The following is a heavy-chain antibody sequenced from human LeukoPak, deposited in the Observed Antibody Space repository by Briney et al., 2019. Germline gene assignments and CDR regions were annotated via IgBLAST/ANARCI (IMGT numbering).Heavy chain of an antibody. CDR3: AKSGGWYEVDC. CDR1: GGSFSGYY. CDR2: INHSGST. J-gene: IGHJ4*02. V-gene: IGHV4-34*01. D-gene: IGHD6-19*01. Sequence: PSETLSLTCAVYGGSFSGYYWSWIRQPPGKGLEWIGEINHSGSTNHNPSLKSRVTISTDASKKQFSLNLNSVTAADTAVYYCAKSGGWYEVDCWGQGTLVTVSS.